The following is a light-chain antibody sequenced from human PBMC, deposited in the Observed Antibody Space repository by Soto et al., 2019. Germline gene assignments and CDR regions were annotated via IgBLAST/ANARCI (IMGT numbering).Light chain of an antibody. V-gene: IGKV1-5*03. CDR2: RAS. CDR1: QSISTW. J-gene: IGKJ3*01. CDR3: QHYNTYSGT. Sequence: DIQMTQSPSTLSASVGDRVSITCRASQSISTWLAWYQQKPGKAPKLLIYRASSLESGVPSRFSGSGSGTEFTLTISRLQPDDFATYYCQHYNTYSGTFGPGTKVDIK.